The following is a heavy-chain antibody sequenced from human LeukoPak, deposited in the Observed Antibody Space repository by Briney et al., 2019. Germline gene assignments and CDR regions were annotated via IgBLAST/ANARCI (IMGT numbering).Heavy chain of an antibody. Sequence: PGGSLRLSCAASGFTFHDYSMHWVRQPPGTGPDYVSVIRGGGGVQYYAASVKGRFTISRDNAKNTLYLQMNSLRAEDTAVYYCAKSSHSFGNDALDIWGQGTMVTVSS. J-gene: IGHJ3*02. V-gene: IGHV3-23*01. CDR2: IRGGGGVQ. D-gene: IGHD5-18*01. CDR3: AKSSHSFGNDALDI. CDR1: GFTFHDYS.